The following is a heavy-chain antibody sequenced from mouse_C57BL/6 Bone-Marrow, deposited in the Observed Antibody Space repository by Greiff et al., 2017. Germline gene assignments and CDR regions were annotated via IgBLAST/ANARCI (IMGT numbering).Heavy chain of an antibody. CDR2: IYPGDGDT. CDR1: GYAFSSSW. CDR3: AREGAITTVVATNGYFDV. Sequence: QVQLKQSGPELVKPGASVTISCKASGYAFSSSWMNWVKQRPGKGLEWIGRIYPGDGDTNYNGKFKGKATLTADKYSSTAYMQLSSLTSEDSAVYFCAREGAITTVVATNGYFDVWGTGTTVTVSS. V-gene: IGHV1-82*01. J-gene: IGHJ1*03. D-gene: IGHD1-1*01.